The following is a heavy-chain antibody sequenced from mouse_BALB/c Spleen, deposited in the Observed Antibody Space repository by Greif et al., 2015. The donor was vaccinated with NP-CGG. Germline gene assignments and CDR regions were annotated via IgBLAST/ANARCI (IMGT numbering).Heavy chain of an antibody. CDR3: ARHRFTTVTYAMDY. Sequence: EVKLVESGGGLVKPGVSLKLSCAASGFTFSSYAMSWVRQTPEKRLEWVATISSGGSYTYYPDSVKGRFTISRDNAKNTLYLQMSSLRSEDTAMYYCARHRFTTVTYAMDYWGQGTSVTVSS. J-gene: IGHJ4*01. D-gene: IGHD1-1*01. CDR2: ISSGGSYT. V-gene: IGHV5-9-3*01. CDR1: GFTFSSYA.